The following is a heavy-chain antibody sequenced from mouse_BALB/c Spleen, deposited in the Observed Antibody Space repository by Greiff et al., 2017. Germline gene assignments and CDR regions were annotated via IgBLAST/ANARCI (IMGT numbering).Heavy chain of an antibody. CDR2: ISTYYGDA. V-gene: IGHV1S137*01. CDR1: GYTFTDYA. Sequence: QVQLQQSGAELVRPGVSVKISCKGSGYTFTDYAMHWVKQSHAKSLEWIGVISTYYGDASYNQKFKGKATMTVDKSSSTAYMELARLTSEDSAIYYCARCSPTVVADYYAMDYWGQGTSVTVSS. CDR3: ARCSPTVVADYYAMDY. D-gene: IGHD1-1*01. J-gene: IGHJ4*01.